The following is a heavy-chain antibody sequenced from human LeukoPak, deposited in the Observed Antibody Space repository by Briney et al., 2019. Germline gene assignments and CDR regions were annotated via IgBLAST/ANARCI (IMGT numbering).Heavy chain of an antibody. D-gene: IGHD1-26*01. CDR2: TDTSGRYV. V-gene: IGHV3-21*06. CDR1: GFTFSNYG. Sequence: GGSLRLSCAASGFTFSNYGMNWVRQAPGKGLEWVSFTDTSGRYVYYGDSVKGRFTISRDNAKNLLFLQMNGLRAEDTALYYCARGSAWERGSYDYWGQGTLVTVSS. CDR3: ARGSAWERGSYDY. J-gene: IGHJ4*02.